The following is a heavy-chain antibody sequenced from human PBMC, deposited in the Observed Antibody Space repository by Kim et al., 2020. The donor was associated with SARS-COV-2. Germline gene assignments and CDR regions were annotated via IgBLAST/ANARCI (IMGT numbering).Heavy chain of an antibody. V-gene: IGHV4-34*01. CDR3: ARGKRWFGELYNNWFDP. D-gene: IGHD3-10*01. CDR2: INHSGST. Sequence: SETLSLTCAVYGGSFSGYYWSWIRQPPGKGLEWIGEINHSGSTNYNPSLKSRVTISVDTSKNQFSLKLSSVTAADTAVYYCARGKRWFGELYNNWFDPWGQGTLVTVSS. J-gene: IGHJ5*02. CDR1: GGSFSGYY.